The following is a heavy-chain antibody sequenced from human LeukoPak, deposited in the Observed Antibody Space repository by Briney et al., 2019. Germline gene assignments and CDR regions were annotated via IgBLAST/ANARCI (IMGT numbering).Heavy chain of an antibody. D-gene: IGHD5/OR15-5a*01. V-gene: IGHV3-53*01. CDR2: IYTGGNE. CDR3: ANLKVYAFDI. Sequence: GGSLRLSCAASGFSVSSKYMSWVRQAPGKGLEWVSVIYTGGNEYYADSVKGRFTISRDNSKKMVYLQMNSLRAEDTAIYYCANLKVYAFDIWGQGTMVTVSS. J-gene: IGHJ3*02. CDR1: GFSVSSKY.